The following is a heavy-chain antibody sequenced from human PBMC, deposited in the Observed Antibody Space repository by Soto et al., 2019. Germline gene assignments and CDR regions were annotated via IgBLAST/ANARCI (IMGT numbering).Heavy chain of an antibody. CDR3: AIGGHIAVVTASFDY. Sequence: ASVKVSFKASGYTFTSYGISWVRQAPGQGLEWMGWISAYNGNTNYAQKLQGRVTMTTDTSTSTAYMELRSLRSDDTAVYYCAIGGHIAVVTASFDYWGQGTLVTGSS. D-gene: IGHD2-21*02. J-gene: IGHJ4*02. CDR2: ISAYNGNT. CDR1: GYTFTSYG. V-gene: IGHV1-18*01.